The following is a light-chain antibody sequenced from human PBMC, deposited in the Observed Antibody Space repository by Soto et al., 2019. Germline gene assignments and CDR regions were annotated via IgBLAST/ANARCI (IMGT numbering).Light chain of an antibody. V-gene: IGKV3-15*01. CDR1: QSVSSN. J-gene: IGKJ4*01. CDR2: GAS. CDR3: QQYNNWTFT. Sequence: EIVMTQSPATLSVSPGERATLSCRASQSVSSNLAWYQQKPGQAPRLLIYGASTRATGIPARSSGSGSGTEFTLTISSLQSEDFAVSYCQQYNNWTFTFDGGTKVEIK.